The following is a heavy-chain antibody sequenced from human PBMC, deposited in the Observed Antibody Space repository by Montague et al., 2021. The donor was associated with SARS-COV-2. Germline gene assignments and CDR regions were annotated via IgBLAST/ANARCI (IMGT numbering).Heavy chain of an antibody. V-gene: IGHV3-23*01. CDR2: ISGSGGST. CDR3: AKDAYYDFWSGWYFDL. Sequence: SLRLSCAASGFNFNRYAMDWVRQAPGKGLEWVSAISGSGGSTYYADSVKGRFTISRDNSKNTLYLQMNSLRAEDTAVYYCAKDAYYDFWSGWYFDLWGCGTLVTVSS. J-gene: IGHJ2*01. CDR1: GFNFNRYA. D-gene: IGHD3-3*01.